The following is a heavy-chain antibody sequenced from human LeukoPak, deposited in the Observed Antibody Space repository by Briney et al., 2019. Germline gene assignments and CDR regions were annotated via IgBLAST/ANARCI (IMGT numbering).Heavy chain of an antibody. CDR1: GGSFSGYY. CDR3: ARGPHCSSTSCPSDDYYYYMDV. CDR2: INHSGST. V-gene: IGHV4-34*01. J-gene: IGHJ6*03. D-gene: IGHD2-2*01. Sequence: SETLSLTCAVYGGSFSGYYWSWIRQPPGKGLEWIGEINHSGSTNYNPSLKRRVTISVDTSKNQFSLKLSSVTAADTAVYYCARGPHCSSTSCPSDDYYYYMDVWGKGTTVTVSS.